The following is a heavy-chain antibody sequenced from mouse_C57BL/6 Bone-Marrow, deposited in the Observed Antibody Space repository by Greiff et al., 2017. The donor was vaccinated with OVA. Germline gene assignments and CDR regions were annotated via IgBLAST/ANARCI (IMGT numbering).Heavy chain of an antibody. CDR2: ISSGGSYT. Sequence: EVKVVESGGDLVKPGGSLKLSCAASGFTFSSYGMSWVRQTPDKRLEWVATISSGGSYTYYPDSVKGRFTISRDNAKNTLYLQMSSLKSEDTAMYYWARHGDYGSFFEYWGQGTTLTVSS. CDR3: ARHGDYGSFFEY. V-gene: IGHV5-6*01. CDR1: GFTFSSYG. J-gene: IGHJ2*01. D-gene: IGHD1-1*01.